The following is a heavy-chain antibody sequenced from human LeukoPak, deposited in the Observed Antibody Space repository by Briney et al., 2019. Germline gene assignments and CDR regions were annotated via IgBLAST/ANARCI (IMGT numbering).Heavy chain of an antibody. CDR2: IYYSGST. V-gene: IGHV4-59*12. Sequence: SETLSLTCTVSGDSISSYYWSWIRQPPGKGLEWIGYIYYSGSTNYNPSFKSRVTISVDTSKTQFSLKLNSVTAADTAVYYCAKDYDYGDYLAEYFQHWGQGTLVTVSS. CDR1: GDSISSYY. D-gene: IGHD4-17*01. CDR3: AKDYDYGDYLAEYFQH. J-gene: IGHJ1*01.